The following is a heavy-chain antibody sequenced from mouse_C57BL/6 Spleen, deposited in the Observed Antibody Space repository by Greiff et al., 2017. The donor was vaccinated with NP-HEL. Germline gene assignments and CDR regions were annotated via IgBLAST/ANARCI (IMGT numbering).Heavy chain of an antibody. CDR3: ARETYYSNYWAMDY. J-gene: IGHJ4*01. CDR1: GFTFSSYA. V-gene: IGHV5-4*01. D-gene: IGHD2-5*01. Sequence: EVQRVESGGGLVKPGGSLKLSCAASGFTFSSYAMSWVRQTPEKRLEWVATISDGGSYTYYPDNVKGRFTISRDNAKNNLYLQMSHLKSEDTAMYYCARETYYSNYWAMDYWGQGTSVTVSS. CDR2: ISDGGSYT.